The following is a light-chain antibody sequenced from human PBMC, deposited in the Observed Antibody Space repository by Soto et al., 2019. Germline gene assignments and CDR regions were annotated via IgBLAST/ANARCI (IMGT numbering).Light chain of an antibody. CDR1: QSVTSSY. J-gene: IGKJ1*01. Sequence: EIVFTQSPSTLSSSPAQRSTLSCSASQSVTSSYLTWYQQKPGQAPRLLIYGASTRAAGIPDRFSGSGSGTDFTLTISSLEPEDFAVYYCQQRSNWPWTFGRGTKVDTK. V-gene: IGKV3D-20*02. CDR3: QQRSNWPWT. CDR2: GAS.